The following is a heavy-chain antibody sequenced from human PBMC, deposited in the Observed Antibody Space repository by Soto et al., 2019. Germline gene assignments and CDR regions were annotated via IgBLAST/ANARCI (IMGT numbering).Heavy chain of an antibody. D-gene: IGHD5-12*01. CDR2: INPSGGSA. V-gene: IGHV1-46*03. J-gene: IGHJ4*02. Sequence: QVQLVQSGAEVKKPGASVKVSCKASGYTFTSYYMHWVRQAPGQGLEWMGIINPSGGSASYAQKCQGRVTMTRDTSTSTVYMELSSLRSEDTAVYYCARVRVSGYDLDYWGQGTLVTVSS. CDR1: GYTFTSYY. CDR3: ARVRVSGYDLDY.